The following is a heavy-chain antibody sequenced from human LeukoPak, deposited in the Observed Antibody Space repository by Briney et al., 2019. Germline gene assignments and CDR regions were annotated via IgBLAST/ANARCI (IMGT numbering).Heavy chain of an antibody. J-gene: IGHJ4*02. CDR2: YYSGST. V-gene: IGHV4-39*01. D-gene: IGHD5-12*01. Sequence: YYSGSTYYNPSLKIRVTISVDTSKNQFSLKLSSVTAADTAVYYCARGTVRGYSGYDFGYWGQGTLVTVSS. CDR3: ARGTVRGYSGYDFGY.